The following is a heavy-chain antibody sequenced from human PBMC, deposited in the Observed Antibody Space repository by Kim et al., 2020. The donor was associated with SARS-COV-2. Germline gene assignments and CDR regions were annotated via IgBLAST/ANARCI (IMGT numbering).Heavy chain of an antibody. V-gene: IGHV3-23*01. J-gene: IGHJ4*02. CDR3: TKDSGWQADC. CDR2: ISNNGDKT. Sequence: GGSLRLSCAASGFTVRNYGMSWVRQAPGKGLEWVSGISNNGDKTYYIDSVKGRFTISRDNSMNTLYLEMNSLRAEDTAVYYCTKDSGWQADCWGQGTLVTVSS. D-gene: IGHD3-10*01. CDR1: GFTVRNYG.